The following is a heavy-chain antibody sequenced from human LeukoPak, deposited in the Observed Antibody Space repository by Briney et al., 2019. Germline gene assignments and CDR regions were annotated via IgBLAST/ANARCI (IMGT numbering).Heavy chain of an antibody. V-gene: IGHV3-48*03. D-gene: IGHD6-19*01. CDR2: INSRGSTK. Sequence: GGSKRLSGAAAGFSFSGYEMNWGRQAAGQGLEWGAYINSRGSTKYYADSVKGRFTISRDNAKNSLYLQMNSLRAEDTAVYYCARESGWFYYYFDYWGQGTLVTVSS. CDR3: ARESGWFYYYFDY. CDR1: GFSFSGYE. J-gene: IGHJ4*02.